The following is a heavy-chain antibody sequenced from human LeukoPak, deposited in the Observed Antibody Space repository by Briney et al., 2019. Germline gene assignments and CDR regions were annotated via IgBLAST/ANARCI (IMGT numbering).Heavy chain of an antibody. V-gene: IGHV7-4-1*02. J-gene: IGHJ4*02. CDR1: GYSFTSYG. Sequence: GASVKVSCKASGYSFTSYGVYWVRQAPGQGLEWMGWINTNTGNPTYAQGFTGRFVFSLDTSISTTYLQINSLKAEDTAVYYCARGGSRYSTSGTVDYWGQGTLVTVSS. CDR2: INTNTGNP. CDR3: ARGGSRYSTSGTVDY. D-gene: IGHD6-6*01.